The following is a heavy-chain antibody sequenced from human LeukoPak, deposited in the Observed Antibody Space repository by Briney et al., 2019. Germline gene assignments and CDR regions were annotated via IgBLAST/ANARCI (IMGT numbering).Heavy chain of an antibody. Sequence: ASETLSLTCTVSGVSISGSSHYWGWIRQPPGKGLEWIGSIYYSGSTNYNPSLKSRVTISVDTSKNQFSLKLSSVTAADTAVYYCARDPGYCRSTTCYGGAFDIWGQGTMVTVSS. J-gene: IGHJ3*02. V-gene: IGHV4-39*07. CDR1: GVSISGSSHY. CDR3: ARDPGYCRSTTCYGGAFDI. CDR2: IYYSGST. D-gene: IGHD2-2*01.